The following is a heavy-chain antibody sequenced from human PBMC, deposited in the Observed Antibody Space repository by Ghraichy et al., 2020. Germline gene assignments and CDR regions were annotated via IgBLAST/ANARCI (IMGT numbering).Heavy chain of an antibody. CDR2: INSDGSST. J-gene: IGHJ4*02. CDR1: GFTFSSDW. Sequence: GGSLRLSCGASGFTFSSDWMHWVRQLPGKGLVWVVRINSDGSSTAYADSVKGRFTISRDNAKNTLFLQMNNQRAEDTAVYYCVRVAPFDYWGQGTLVTVSS. CDR3: VRVAPFDY. V-gene: IGHV3-74*01.